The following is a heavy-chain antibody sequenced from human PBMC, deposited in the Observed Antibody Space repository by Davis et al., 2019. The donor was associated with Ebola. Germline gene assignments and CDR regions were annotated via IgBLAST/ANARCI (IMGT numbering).Heavy chain of an antibody. V-gene: IGHV3-74*01. CDR2: ITNDGTRT. J-gene: IGHJ4*02. CDR1: GFIFSDYW. Sequence: GESLKTSCAASGFIFSDYWMNWVRQTPGKGLVWVSRITNDGTRTSYADSVQGRFTISRDNAKNSLYLQMNSLRAEDTAVYYCAKRSDYWGQGTLVSVSS. CDR3: AKRSDY.